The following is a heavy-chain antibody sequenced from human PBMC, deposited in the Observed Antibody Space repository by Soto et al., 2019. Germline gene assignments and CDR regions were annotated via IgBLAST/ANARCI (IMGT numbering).Heavy chain of an antibody. CDR3: AKDTYSRSWYF. V-gene: IGHV3-23*05. CDR2: IDKSGGDT. J-gene: IGHJ4*02. CDR1: GFTFTNYL. D-gene: IGHD2-2*01. Sequence: EVQLLESGGDLVQPGGSLRLSCAASGFTFTNYLMTWVRQAPGKGLEWVSSIDKSGGDTYYADSVKGRFTISRDNSKTTLYLQMNGLRAEDTALYYCAKDTYSRSWYFWGQGTLVTVSS.